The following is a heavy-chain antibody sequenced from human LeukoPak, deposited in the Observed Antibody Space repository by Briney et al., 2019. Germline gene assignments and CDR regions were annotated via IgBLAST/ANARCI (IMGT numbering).Heavy chain of an antibody. Sequence: PGGSLRLSCAASGVTFNIYGMNWVRQAPGKGLEWVSSISSSSGYIYYADSVKGRFTISRDNAKNSLYLQMSSLRAEDTAVYYCATVGPYCSGGSCYDYWGQGTLVTASS. D-gene: IGHD2-15*01. CDR2: ISSSSGYI. CDR3: ATVGPYCSGGSCYDY. CDR1: GVTFNIYG. V-gene: IGHV3-21*01. J-gene: IGHJ4*02.